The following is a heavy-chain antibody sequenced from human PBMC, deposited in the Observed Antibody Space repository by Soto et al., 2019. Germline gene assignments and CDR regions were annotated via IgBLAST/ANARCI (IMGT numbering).Heavy chain of an antibody. V-gene: IGHV1-18*01. Sequence: ASVKVSCKASGYTFTSYGISWVRQAPGQGLEWMGWISAYNGNTNYAQKLQGRVTMTTDTSTGTAYMELRSLRSDDTAVYYCARVAPSIAVAGEFDYWGQGTLVTVSS. CDR3: ARVAPSIAVAGEFDY. CDR1: GYTFTSYG. D-gene: IGHD6-19*01. CDR2: ISAYNGNT. J-gene: IGHJ4*02.